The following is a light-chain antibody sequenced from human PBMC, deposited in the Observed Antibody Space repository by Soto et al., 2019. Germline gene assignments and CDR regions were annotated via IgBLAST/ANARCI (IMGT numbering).Light chain of an antibody. J-gene: IGKJ2*01. V-gene: IGKV3-15*01. CDR1: QRVSSN. CDR3: HHYNNWPPHT. Sequence: EIVMTQSPATLSVSPGERVTLSCRASQRVSSNLAWYQQKPGQAPRLLIYGASTRATGIPARFSGSGSGTEFTLTISSLQSEDFAVYYCHHYNNWPPHTFGQGTKLEIK. CDR2: GAS.